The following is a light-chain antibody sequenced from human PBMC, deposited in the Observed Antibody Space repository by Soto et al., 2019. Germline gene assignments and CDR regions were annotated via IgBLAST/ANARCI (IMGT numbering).Light chain of an antibody. V-gene: IGKV3-15*01. Sequence: EIVMTQSPDTLSVSPGERATLSCRAMQSVSSNLAWYQQKPGQAPRLLIYGASTRATGIPARFSGSGSGTEFPLTISTLHSEDFAVYSFQQFNNWPRTFGQGTKLEIK. J-gene: IGKJ1*01. CDR1: QSVSSN. CDR3: QQFNNWPRT. CDR2: GAS.